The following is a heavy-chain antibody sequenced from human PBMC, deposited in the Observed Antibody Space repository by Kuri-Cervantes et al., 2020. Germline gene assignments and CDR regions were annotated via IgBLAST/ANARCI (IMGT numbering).Heavy chain of an antibody. CDR1: GYTFTGYY. J-gene: IGHJ6*02. CDR2: INPSGGST. Sequence: ASVKVSCKASGYTFTGYYMHWVRQAPGQGLEWMGIINPSGGSTSYAQKFQGRVTMTRDTSTSTVYMELSSLRSEDTAVYYCARDTVTTYTDYYYYYGMDVWGQGTTVTVSS. D-gene: IGHD4-17*01. CDR3: ARDTVTTYTDYYYYYGMDV. V-gene: IGHV1-46*01.